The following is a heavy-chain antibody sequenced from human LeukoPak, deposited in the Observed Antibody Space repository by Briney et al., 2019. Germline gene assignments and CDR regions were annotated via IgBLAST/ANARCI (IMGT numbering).Heavy chain of an antibody. J-gene: IGHJ4*02. CDR1: GYTFTSYG. V-gene: IGHV1-18*04. Sequence: ASVKVSCKASGYTFTSYGISWVRQAPGQGLEWMGWISAYNGNTNYAQKLQGRVTMTTDTSTSTAYMELRNLRSDDTAVYYCAREITMVRGVPLYYFDYWGQGTLVTVSS. D-gene: IGHD3-10*01. CDR3: AREITMVRGVPLYYFDY. CDR2: ISAYNGNT.